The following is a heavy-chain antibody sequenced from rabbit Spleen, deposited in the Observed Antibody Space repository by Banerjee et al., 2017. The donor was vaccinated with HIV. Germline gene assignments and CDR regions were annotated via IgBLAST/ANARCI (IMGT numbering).Heavy chain of an antibody. D-gene: IGHD1-1*01. J-gene: IGHJ4*01. CDR2: IYTSDGTT. V-gene: IGHV1S40*01. CDR3: ARDLVGVIGWNFYL. CDR1: GFDLSTNYY. Sequence: QSLEESGGGLVKPEGSLTLTCTASGFDLSTNYYMCWVRQAPGKGLEWIACIYTSDGTTYYASWASGRFTISRTSSTTVTLRMTSLTAADRATYFCARDLVGVIGWNFYLWGPGTLVTVS.